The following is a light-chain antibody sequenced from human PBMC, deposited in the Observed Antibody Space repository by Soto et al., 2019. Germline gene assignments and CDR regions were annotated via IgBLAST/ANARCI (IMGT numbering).Light chain of an antibody. Sequence: EIVLTQSPATLSLSTGERATLSCRASQSVSSYLALYQQKPGQAPRLLIYDASNRATCIPARFSGSGSGTDFTLAISSLEPEDFAVYYCQQRSNFITFGPGTKVDIK. J-gene: IGKJ3*01. CDR2: DAS. CDR3: QQRSNFIT. CDR1: QSVSSY. V-gene: IGKV3-11*01.